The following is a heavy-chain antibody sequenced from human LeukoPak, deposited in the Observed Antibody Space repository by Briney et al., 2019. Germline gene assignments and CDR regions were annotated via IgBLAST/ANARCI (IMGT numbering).Heavy chain of an antibody. V-gene: IGHV3-74*01. CDR2: IDSDGSNI. J-gene: IGHJ3*02. CDR3: ARDRWAFDI. CDR1: GFTFSTYW. D-gene: IGHD5-24*01. Sequence: GGSPRLSCAASGFTFSTYWMHWVRQAPGKGLVWVSRIDSDGSNINYADSVKGRFTISRDNAKNTLYLQMNSLRAEDTAVYYCARDRWAFDIWGQGTMVTVSS.